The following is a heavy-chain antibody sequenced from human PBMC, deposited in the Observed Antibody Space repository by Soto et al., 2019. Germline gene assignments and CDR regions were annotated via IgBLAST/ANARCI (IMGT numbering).Heavy chain of an antibody. CDR1: GFTFSRYD. Sequence: EVQLLESGGGLVQPGGSLRLSCVGSGFTFSRYDMTWVRQAPGKGLEWVSSFSFYGRSDNTDYAESVKGRFTISSDNSRNTGHLQIDNLSVPYTAVFYCAKALYNDNGGPNDPWSLGTLVTVSS. D-gene: IGHD1-1*01. CDR2: FSFYGRSDNT. J-gene: IGHJ5*02. CDR3: AKALYNDNGGPNDP. V-gene: IGHV3-23*01.